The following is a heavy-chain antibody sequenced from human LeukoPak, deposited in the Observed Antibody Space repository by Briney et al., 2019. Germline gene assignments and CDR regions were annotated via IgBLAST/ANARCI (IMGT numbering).Heavy chain of an antibody. J-gene: IGHJ4*02. CDR2: INHSGST. V-gene: IGHV4-34*01. Sequence: PSETLSLTCAVYGGSFSGYYWSWIRQPPGKGLEWIGEINHSGSTNYNPSLKSRVTISVDTSKNQFSLKQSSVTAADTAVYYCARGVYCSGGSCYEDYWGQGTLVTVSS. CDR1: GGSFSGYY. D-gene: IGHD2-15*01. CDR3: ARGVYCSGGSCYEDY.